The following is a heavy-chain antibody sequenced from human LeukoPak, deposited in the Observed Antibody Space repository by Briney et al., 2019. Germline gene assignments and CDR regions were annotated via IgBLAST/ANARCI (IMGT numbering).Heavy chain of an antibody. V-gene: IGHV4-61*01. CDR2: IYYSGST. CDR3: ARAHMNIVGATAVDH. Sequence: SETLSLTCTVSGGSVSSGSYYWSWIRQPPGKGLEWIGYIYYSGSTNYNPSLKSRVTISVDTSKNQFSLKLSSVTAADTAVYYCARAHMNIVGATAVDHWGQGTLVTVSS. CDR1: GGSVSSGSYY. J-gene: IGHJ4*02. D-gene: IGHD1-26*01.